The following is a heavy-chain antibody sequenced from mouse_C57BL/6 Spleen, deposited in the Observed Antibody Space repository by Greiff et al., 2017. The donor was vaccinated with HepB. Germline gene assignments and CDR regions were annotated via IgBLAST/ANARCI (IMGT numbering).Heavy chain of an antibody. Sequence: VQLKESGPGMVKPSQSLSLTCTVTGYSITSGYDWHWIRHFPGNKLEWMGYISYSGSTNYNPSLKSRISITHDTSKNHFFLKLNSVTTEDTATYYCARGGLYYYGSFAYWGQGTLVTVSA. CDR2: ISYSGST. D-gene: IGHD1-1*01. CDR3: ARGGLYYYGSFAY. J-gene: IGHJ3*01. V-gene: IGHV3-1*01. CDR1: GYSITSGYD.